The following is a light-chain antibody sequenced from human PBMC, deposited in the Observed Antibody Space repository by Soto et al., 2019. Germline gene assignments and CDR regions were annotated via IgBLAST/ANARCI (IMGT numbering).Light chain of an antibody. Sequence: QSALTQPASVSGSPGQSITISCTGTSSDVGGYNYVAWYQQHPGKAPKLIVYDVTSRPSGVSNRFSGSKSGNTASLTISGLQADDEADYHCSSYTSSSTPDVFGTGTKLTVL. V-gene: IGLV2-14*01. CDR1: SSDVGGYNY. CDR2: DVT. J-gene: IGLJ1*01. CDR3: SSYTSSSTPDV.